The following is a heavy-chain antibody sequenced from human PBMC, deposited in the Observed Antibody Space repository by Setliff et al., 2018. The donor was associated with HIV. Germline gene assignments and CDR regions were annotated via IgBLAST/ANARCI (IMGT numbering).Heavy chain of an antibody. J-gene: IGHJ6*03. CDR1: GFTFGDYA. CDR3: ARDQEHIIVVSATGNMPGYLHYYYMDV. Sequence: GGSLRLSCTASGFTFGDYAMSWVRQAPGKGLEWVSSISSRGGSVYYADSVRGRFTISRDNANNLLYLQMNSLRAEDTAVYYCARDQEHIIVVSATGNMPGYLHYYYMDVWGKGSTVTVSS. V-gene: IGHV3-21*01. CDR2: ISSRGGSV. D-gene: IGHD2-2*01.